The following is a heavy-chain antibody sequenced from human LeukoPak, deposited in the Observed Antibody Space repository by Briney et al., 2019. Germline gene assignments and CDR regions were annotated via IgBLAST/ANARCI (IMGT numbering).Heavy chain of an antibody. CDR3: AREAGAASDFDY. J-gene: IGHJ4*02. Sequence: GGSLRLSCAASGLTFSTYGMHWVRQAPGKGLEWVANIKQDGSEKYYVGSVKGRFTISRDNAKNSLYLQMNSLRAEDTAVYYCAREAGAASDFDYWGQGTLVTVSS. CDR2: IKQDGSEK. V-gene: IGHV3-7*01. CDR1: GLTFSTYG. D-gene: IGHD6-25*01.